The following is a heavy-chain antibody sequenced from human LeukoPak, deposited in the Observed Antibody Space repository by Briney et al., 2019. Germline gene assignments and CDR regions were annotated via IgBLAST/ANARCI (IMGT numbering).Heavy chain of an antibody. J-gene: IGHJ4*02. D-gene: IGHD3-3*01. V-gene: IGHV3-21*01. Sequence: GGSLRLSCAASGFTFSNYAMNWVRQAPEKGLEWVSSISSSSSYIYYADSVKGRFTISRDNAKNSLYLQMNSLRAEDTAVYYCARADYDSWSGSFDYWGQGTLVTVSS. CDR3: ARADYDSWSGSFDY. CDR2: ISSSSSYI. CDR1: GFTFSNYA.